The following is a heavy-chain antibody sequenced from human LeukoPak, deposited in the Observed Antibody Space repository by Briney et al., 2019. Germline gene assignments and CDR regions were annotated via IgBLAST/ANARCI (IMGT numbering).Heavy chain of an antibody. CDR3: ATHHWGSGRFDY. J-gene: IGHJ4*02. Sequence: ASVKVSCKASGGTFSSYAISWVRQAPGQGLEWMGGIIPIFGTANYAQKFQGRVTITTDESTSTAYMELSSLRSEDTAVYYCATHHWGSGRFDYWGQGTLVTVSS. CDR2: IIPIFGTA. D-gene: IGHD7-27*01. CDR1: GGTFSSYA. V-gene: IGHV1-69*05.